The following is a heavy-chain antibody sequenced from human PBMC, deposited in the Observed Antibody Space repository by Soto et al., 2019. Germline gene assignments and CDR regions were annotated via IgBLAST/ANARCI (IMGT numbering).Heavy chain of an antibody. D-gene: IGHD3-9*01. CDR2: IYYSGST. J-gene: IGHJ6*03. V-gene: IGHV4-59*01. Sequence: SETLSLTCTVSGGSISSYYWSWIRQPPGKGLEWIGYIYYSGSTNYNPSLKSRVTISVDTSKNQFSLKLSSVTAADTAVYYCARGEGDTPFDWSLGYCYYYMDVWGKGTTVTVSS. CDR3: ARGEGDTPFDWSLGYCYYYMDV. CDR1: GGSISSYY.